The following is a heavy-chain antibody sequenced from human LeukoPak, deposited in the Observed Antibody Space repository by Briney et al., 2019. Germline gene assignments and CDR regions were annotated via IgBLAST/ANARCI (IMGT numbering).Heavy chain of an antibody. CDR1: GFSFSISA. Sequence: GGSLRLSCEVSGFSFSISAMSWVRQAPGKGLEWVSAMSGGGGRTYYADSVEGRFIISRDNSKNTLYLQMNSLRAEDTAIYYCAKHLRAYDLSNWGQGTLVTVSS. CDR2: MSGGGGRT. J-gene: IGHJ4*02. CDR3: AKHLRAYDLSN. V-gene: IGHV3-23*01. D-gene: IGHD3-22*01.